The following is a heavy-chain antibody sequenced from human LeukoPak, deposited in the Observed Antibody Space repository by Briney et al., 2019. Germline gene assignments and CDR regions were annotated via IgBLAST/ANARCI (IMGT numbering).Heavy chain of an antibody. CDR2: IQYDGSNK. CDR1: GFTFSIYG. Sequence: GGSLRLSCAASGFTFSIYGMHWVRQAPGKGLEWVTFIQYDGSNKYYADSVKGRFTISRDNSRNTVYLQMNSLRGEDTAVYYCARDRTAYSYGTFFDYWGQGTLVTVSS. CDR3: ARDRTAYSYGTFFDY. J-gene: IGHJ4*02. V-gene: IGHV3-30*02. D-gene: IGHD5-18*01.